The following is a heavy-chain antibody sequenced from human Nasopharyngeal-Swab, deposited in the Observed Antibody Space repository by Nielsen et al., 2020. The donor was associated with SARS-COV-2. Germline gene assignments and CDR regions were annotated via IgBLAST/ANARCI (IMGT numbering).Heavy chain of an antibody. CDR3: APPAGDAFDI. V-gene: IGHV3-21*01. D-gene: IGHD6-13*01. CDR1: GFTFSSYT. CDR2: ISSSSTYI. J-gene: IGHJ3*02. Sequence: GGSLRLSCAASGFTFSSYTMNWVRQAPGKGLEWVSSISSSSTYIYYADSVKGRFTISRDNAKNSLSLQMNSLRAEDTAVYYCAPPAGDAFDIWGQGTMVTVSS.